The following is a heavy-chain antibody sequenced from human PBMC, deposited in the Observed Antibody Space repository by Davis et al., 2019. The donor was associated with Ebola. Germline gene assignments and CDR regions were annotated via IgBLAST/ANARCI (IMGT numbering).Heavy chain of an antibody. J-gene: IGHJ4*02. CDR2: IYPADSNT. Sequence: GESLKISCEASGYSFTSYFIGWVRQLPGKGLEWMGIIYPADSNTYYSPSFQGQVTISVDKSINTAYLQWSSLKASDTAMYYCAKVKTAAYYFDYWGQGTLVTVSS. CDR1: GYSFTSYF. CDR3: AKVKTAAYYFDY. D-gene: IGHD4-11*01. V-gene: IGHV5-51*01.